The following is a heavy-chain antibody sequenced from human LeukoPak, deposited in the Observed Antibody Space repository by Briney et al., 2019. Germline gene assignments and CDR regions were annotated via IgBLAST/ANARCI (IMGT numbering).Heavy chain of an antibody. V-gene: IGHV1-2*02. J-gene: IGHJ5*02. CDR1: GYTFTGYY. D-gene: IGHD3-3*01. CDR2: INPNSGGT. CDR3: ARDQYYDFWSGPEGTNWFDP. Sequence: GASVKVSCKASGYTFTGYYMHWVRQAPGQGLEWMGWINPNSGGTNYQGRVTMTRDTSISTAYMGLSRLRSDDTAVYYCARDQYYDFWSGPEGTNWFDPWGQGTLVTVSS.